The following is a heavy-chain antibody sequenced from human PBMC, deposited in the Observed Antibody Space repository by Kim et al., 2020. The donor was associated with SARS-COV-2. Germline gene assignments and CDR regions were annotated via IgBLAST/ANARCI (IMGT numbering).Heavy chain of an antibody. J-gene: IGHJ5*02. D-gene: IGHD3-10*01. Sequence: RYSSSFQGQVTISADKSISTAYLQWSSLKASDTAMYHCARSGSRGTNWFDPWGQGTLVTVSS. CDR3: ARSGSRGTNWFDP. V-gene: IGHV5-51*01.